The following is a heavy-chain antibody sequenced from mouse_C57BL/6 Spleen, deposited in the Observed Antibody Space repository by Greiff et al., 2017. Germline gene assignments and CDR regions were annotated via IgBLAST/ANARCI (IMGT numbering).Heavy chain of an antibody. CDR3: ARGGLRLFAY. Sequence: EVKLVESGGGLVKPGGSLKLSCAASGFTFSDYGMHWVRQAPEKGLEWVAYISSGSSTIYYADTVKGRFTISRDNAKNTLFLQMTSRRSEDTAMYYCARGGLRLFAYWGQGTLVTVSA. V-gene: IGHV5-17*01. J-gene: IGHJ3*01. D-gene: IGHD2-4*01. CDR2: ISSGSSTI. CDR1: GFTFSDYG.